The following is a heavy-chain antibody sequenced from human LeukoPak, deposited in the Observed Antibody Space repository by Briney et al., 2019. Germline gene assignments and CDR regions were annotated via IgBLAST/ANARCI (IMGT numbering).Heavy chain of an antibody. CDR1: GGSISSYY. Sequence: SETLSLTCTVSGGSISSYYWSWIRQPAGNGLEWIGRIYTSGSTNYNPSLKSRVTMSVDTSKNQFSLKLSSVTAADTAVYYCARRGRIGLRQQWAFDIWGQGTMVTVSS. V-gene: IGHV4-4*07. CDR3: ARRGRIGLRQQWAFDI. J-gene: IGHJ3*02. CDR2: IYTSGST. D-gene: IGHD4-11*01.